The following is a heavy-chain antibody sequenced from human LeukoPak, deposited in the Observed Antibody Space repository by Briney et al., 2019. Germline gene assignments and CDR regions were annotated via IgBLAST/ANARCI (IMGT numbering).Heavy chain of an antibody. CDR2: IIPIFGTA. CDR3: ARWQQQLTHFDY. D-gene: IGHD6-13*01. J-gene: IGHJ4*02. V-gene: IGHV1-69*13. CDR1: GGTFSSYA. Sequence: SVKVSCKASGGTFSSYAISWVRQAPGQGLEWMGGIIPIFGTANYAQKFQGRVTIIADESTSTAYMELSSLRSEDTAVYYCARWQQQLTHFDYWGQGTLVTVSS.